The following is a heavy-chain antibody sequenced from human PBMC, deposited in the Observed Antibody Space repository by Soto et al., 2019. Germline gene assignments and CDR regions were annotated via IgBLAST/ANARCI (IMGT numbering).Heavy chain of an antibody. CDR3: ARPLHVTYYYDSSGYYGADAFDI. CDR1: GFTFSSYS. Sequence: GGSLRLSCAASGFTFSSYSMNWVRQAPGKGLEWVSYISSSSSTIYYADSVKGRFTISRDNAKNSLYLQMNSLRDEDTAVYYCARPLHVTYYYDSSGYYGADAFDIWGQGTMVTVSS. J-gene: IGHJ3*02. V-gene: IGHV3-48*02. D-gene: IGHD3-22*01. CDR2: ISSSSSTI.